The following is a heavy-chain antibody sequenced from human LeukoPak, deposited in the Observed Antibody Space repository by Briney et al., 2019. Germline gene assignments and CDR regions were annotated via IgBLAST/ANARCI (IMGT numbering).Heavy chain of an antibody. CDR2: IKHDGSEK. CDR1: GFPFDRYW. CDR3: ARQTIYEAYFDF. J-gene: IGHJ4*02. Sequence: GGSLRLSCVASGFPFDRYWMSWVRQAPGKGLEWVANIKHDGSEKNFVDSVKGRFTISRDNAENSLFLQMNSLRADDTAVYFCARQTIYEAYFDFWGQGTLVTVSS. D-gene: IGHD3-16*01. V-gene: IGHV3-7*01.